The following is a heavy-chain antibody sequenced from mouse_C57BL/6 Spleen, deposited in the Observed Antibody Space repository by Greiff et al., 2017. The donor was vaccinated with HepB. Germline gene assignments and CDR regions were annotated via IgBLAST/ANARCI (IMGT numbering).Heavy chain of an antibody. CDR1: GYTFTSYW. J-gene: IGHJ2*01. CDR3: ARRGDAYYFDY. V-gene: IGHV1-52*01. CDR2: IDPSDSET. D-gene: IGHD3-3*01. Sequence: VQLQQSGAELVRPGSSVKLSCKASGYTFTSYWMHWVKQRPIQGLEWIGNIDPSDSETHYNQKFKDKATLTVDKSSSTAYMQLSSLTSEDAAVYYCARRGDAYYFDYWGQGTTLTVSS.